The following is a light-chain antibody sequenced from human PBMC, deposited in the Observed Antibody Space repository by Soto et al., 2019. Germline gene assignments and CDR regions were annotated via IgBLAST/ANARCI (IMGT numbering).Light chain of an antibody. CDR2: DAS. CDR1: ESISNW. Sequence: DIQMTQSPSTLSAFVGDRVTITCRASESISNWLAWYQQKPGKAPKVLIYDASSLKSGVPSRFSGSGSGTEFTLTISSLQPDDFATYYCQQYSLYSRITFGQGTRLEIK. V-gene: IGKV1-5*01. CDR3: QQYSLYSRIT. J-gene: IGKJ5*01.